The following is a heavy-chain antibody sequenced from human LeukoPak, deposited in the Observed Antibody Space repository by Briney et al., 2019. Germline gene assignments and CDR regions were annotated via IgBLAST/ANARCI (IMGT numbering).Heavy chain of an antibody. J-gene: IGHJ4*02. V-gene: IGHV3-48*04. CDR1: GFTFSSYS. CDR2: ISSLSTSI. CDR3: GRDKED. Sequence: PGGSLRLSCAASGFTFSSYSMNWVRQAPGKGLEWVSYISSLSTSIYYTDSVKGRFTISRDNAKNSLYLQMNNLRAEDTAVYYCGRDKEDWGQGTLVTVSS.